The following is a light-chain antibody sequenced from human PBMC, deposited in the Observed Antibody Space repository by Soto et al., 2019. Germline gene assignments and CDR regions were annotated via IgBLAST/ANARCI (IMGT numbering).Light chain of an antibody. V-gene: IGLV1-40*01. CDR1: SSNIGAGYD. CDR2: GNS. J-gene: IGLJ2*01. Sequence: QSVLTQPPSVSGAPGQMVTISCTGSSSNIGAGYDVHWYQQLPGTAPKLLIYGNSNLPSGVPDRFSGSKSGTSASLAITGLQAEDEADYYCQSYDSSLSVVFGGGTKVTVL. CDR3: QSYDSSLSVV.